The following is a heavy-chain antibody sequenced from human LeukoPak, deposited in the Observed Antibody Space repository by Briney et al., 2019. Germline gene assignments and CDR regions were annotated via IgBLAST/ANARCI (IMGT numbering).Heavy chain of an antibody. J-gene: IGHJ4*02. Sequence: GGSLRLSCAASGFTFSSYAMHWVRQAPGKGLEWVAVISYDGSNKYYADSVKGRFTISRDNSKNTLYLQMNSLRAEDTAVYYCAKQIPFNDYWGQGTLVTVSS. CDR1: GFTFSSYA. CDR3: AKQIPFNDY. V-gene: IGHV3-30-3*02. CDR2: ISYDGSNK.